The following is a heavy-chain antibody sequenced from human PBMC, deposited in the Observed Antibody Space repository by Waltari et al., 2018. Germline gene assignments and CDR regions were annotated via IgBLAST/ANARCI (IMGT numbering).Heavy chain of an antibody. Sequence: QLQLQESGPGLVKPSETLSLTCTVSGGSISSSSYYWGWIRQPPGKGLEWIGSIYYSGSTYYNPSRKSRVTISVDTSKNQFSLKLSSVTAADTAVYYCARDLDYYGSPNYYGMDVWGQGTTVTVSS. CDR3: ARDLDYYGSPNYYGMDV. D-gene: IGHD3-10*01. J-gene: IGHJ6*02. CDR1: GGSISSSSYY. V-gene: IGHV4-39*07. CDR2: IYYSGST.